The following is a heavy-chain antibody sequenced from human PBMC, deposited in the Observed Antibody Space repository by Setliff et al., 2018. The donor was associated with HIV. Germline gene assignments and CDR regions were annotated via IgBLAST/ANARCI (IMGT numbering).Heavy chain of an antibody. V-gene: IGHV1-18*01. D-gene: IGHD3-22*01. CDR3: ATRAYDSRGYLRSRVSGAAFDI. Sequence: ASVKVSCKASGYTFTNYGISWVRQAPGQGLEWMGWISAYNGNTNYAQKFQGRVTMSEDTSTDTAYMELSSLRSEDTAVYYCATRAYDSRGYLRSRVSGAAFDIWGQGTMVTVSS. CDR1: GYTFTNYG. CDR2: ISAYNGNT. J-gene: IGHJ3*02.